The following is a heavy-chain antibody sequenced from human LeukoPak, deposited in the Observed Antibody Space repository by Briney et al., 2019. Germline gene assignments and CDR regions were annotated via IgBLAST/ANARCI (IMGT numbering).Heavy chain of an antibody. CDR2: IIPIFGTA. J-gene: IGHJ4*02. CDR3: ATPGPYYDTSDYYLRFDY. Sequence: GASVKVSCKASGGTFSSYAISWVRQAPGQGLEWMGGIIPIFGTANYAQKFQGRVTITADESTSTAYMELNSLRSEDTAVYYCATPGPYYDTSDYYLRFDYWGQGTLVTVSS. V-gene: IGHV1-69*13. CDR1: GGTFSSYA. D-gene: IGHD3-22*01.